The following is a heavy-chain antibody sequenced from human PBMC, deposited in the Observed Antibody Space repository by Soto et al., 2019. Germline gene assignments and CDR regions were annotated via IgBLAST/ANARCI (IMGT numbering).Heavy chain of an antibody. Sequence: QVQLVQYGAEVKKPGASVKGSCKASGYTFIRYGISWVRQAPGQGLEWMGWINAFNGNTNYAQKLQGRVTMTRDTATSTAYMELRSLRSDDTAVYYCARATVAGTYFDYWGQGTLVTVSS. CDR2: INAFNGNT. CDR3: ARATVAGTYFDY. V-gene: IGHV1-18*01. CDR1: GYTFIRYG. J-gene: IGHJ4*02. D-gene: IGHD6-19*01.